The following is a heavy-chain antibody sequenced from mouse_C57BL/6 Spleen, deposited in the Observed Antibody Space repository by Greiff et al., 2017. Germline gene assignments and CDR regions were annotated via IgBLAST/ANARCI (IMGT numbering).Heavy chain of an antibody. V-gene: IGHV1-69*01. J-gene: IGHJ4*01. CDR1: GYTFTSYW. Sequence: QVQLQQPGAELVMPGASVKLSCKASGYTFTSYWMHWVKQRPGQGLEWIGEIDPSDSYTNYNHKFKGKSTLTVDNSSSAAYMQLSGLTSEDSADYYCARGVDYWGKGTSVTVSS. CDR3: ARGVDY. CDR2: IDPSDSYT.